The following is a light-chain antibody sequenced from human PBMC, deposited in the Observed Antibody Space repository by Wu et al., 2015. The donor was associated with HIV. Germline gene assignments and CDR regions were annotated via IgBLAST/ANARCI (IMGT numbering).Light chain of an antibody. CDR1: QGISTY. J-gene: IGKJ1*01. V-gene: IGKV1-8*01. Sequence: AIQMTQSPSSLSASTGDRVTITCRASQGISTYLAWYQQKPGKAPHLLMYSTSTLQSGVPLRFSGSGSGTDFTLTISCLQSEDFATYYCQQYYSHPVTFGQGTKVEI. CDR3: QQYYSHPVT. CDR2: STS.